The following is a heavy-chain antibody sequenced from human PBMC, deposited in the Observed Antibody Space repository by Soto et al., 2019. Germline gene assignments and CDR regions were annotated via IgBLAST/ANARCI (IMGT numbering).Heavy chain of an antibody. CDR1: GFSFSGYS. Sequence: EVQLVESGGGQVKPGGSLRLSCAASGFSFSGYSVNWVRQAPGKGLEWVSSISSSSTYIYYADSVKGRFTISRDNAKNSVYLQMNSLRAEDTGVYYCARYYGDYVDWYFALWGRGTLVTVSS. D-gene: IGHD4-17*01. CDR2: ISSSSTYI. CDR3: ARYYGDYVDWYFAL. V-gene: IGHV3-21*01. J-gene: IGHJ2*01.